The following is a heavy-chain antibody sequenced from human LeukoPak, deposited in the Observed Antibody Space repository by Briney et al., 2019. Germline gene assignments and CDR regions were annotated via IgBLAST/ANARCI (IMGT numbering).Heavy chain of an antibody. CDR3: ARGRRWGFIREAFDI. V-gene: IGHV3-48*03. Sequence: PGGSLRLSCAASGFTFSSYELNWVRQAPGKGLEWVSYISSSGSTIKYADSVKGRFTISRGNAKNSLYLQMNSLRAEDTAVYYCARGRRWGFIREAFDIWGQGTMVTVSS. CDR2: ISSSGSTI. D-gene: IGHD3-16*02. J-gene: IGHJ3*02. CDR1: GFTFSSYE.